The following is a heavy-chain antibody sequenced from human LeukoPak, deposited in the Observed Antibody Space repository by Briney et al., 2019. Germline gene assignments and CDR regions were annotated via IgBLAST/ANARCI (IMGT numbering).Heavy chain of an antibody. V-gene: IGHV1-58*01. J-gene: IGHJ6*03. CDR3: AAVSPSRYDFWSYYYMDV. CDR2: IVVGSGNT. D-gene: IGHD3-3*01. Sequence: SVKVSCKASGFTFTSSAVQWVRQARGQRLEWIGWIVVGSGNTNYAQKFQERVTITRDMSTSTAYMELSSLRSEDTAVYYCAAVSPSRYDFWSYYYMDVWGKGTTVTVSS. CDR1: GFTFTSSA.